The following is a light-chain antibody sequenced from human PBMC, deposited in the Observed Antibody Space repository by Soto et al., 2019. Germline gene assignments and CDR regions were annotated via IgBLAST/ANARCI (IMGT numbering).Light chain of an antibody. CDR1: SSNIGAGYD. J-gene: IGLJ2*01. CDR2: NNI. V-gene: IGLV1-40*01. Sequence: QSVLTQPPSVSGAPGQRVTISCTGSSSNIGAGYDVHWYQQLPGTAPKLLIYNNINRPSGVPDRFSGSKSGTSASLAITGLQAEDEAGYYCQSYDTMLSGPGVFGGGTKLTVL. CDR3: QSYDTMLSGPGV.